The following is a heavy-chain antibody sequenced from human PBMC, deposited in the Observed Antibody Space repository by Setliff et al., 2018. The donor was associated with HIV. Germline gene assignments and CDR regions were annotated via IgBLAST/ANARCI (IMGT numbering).Heavy chain of an antibody. Sequence: GGSLRLSCAASGFTVSSNYMSWVRQAPGKGLEWVSVIYSGGSTYYADSVKGRFTISRDNSKNTLYLQMNSLRAEDTAVYYCARPYYYASGSYDYWGQGTLVTVSS. CDR3: ARPYYYASGSYDY. CDR2: IYSGGST. J-gene: IGHJ4*02. D-gene: IGHD3-10*01. V-gene: IGHV3-53*01. CDR1: GFTVSSNY.